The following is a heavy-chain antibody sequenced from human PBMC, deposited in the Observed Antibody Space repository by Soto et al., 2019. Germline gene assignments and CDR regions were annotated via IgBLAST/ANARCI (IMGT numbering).Heavy chain of an antibody. CDR3: ARGRRYSSSYAFDY. CDR1: GGSFSGYY. V-gene: IGHV4-34*01. Sequence: QVQLQQWGAGLLKPSETLSLTCAVYGGSFSGYYWSWIRQPPGKGLEWIGEINHSGSTNYNPSLKSRVTISVDTSKNQCAPKLSSVTAADTAVYYCARGRRYSSSYAFDYWGQGTLVTVSS. J-gene: IGHJ4*02. CDR2: INHSGST. D-gene: IGHD6-6*01.